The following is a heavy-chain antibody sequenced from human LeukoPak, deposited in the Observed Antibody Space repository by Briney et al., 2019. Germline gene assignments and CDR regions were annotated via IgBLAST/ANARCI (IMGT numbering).Heavy chain of an antibody. D-gene: IGHD3-3*01. J-gene: IGHJ6*02. Sequence: GGSLRLSCAASGNYWMHWVRQAPGKGLVWVSHINSDGSWTSYADSVKGRFTISKDNAKNTVYLQMNSLRAEDTAVYYCANIFYDFWSGYPLGMDVWGQGTTVTVSS. CDR1: GNYW. V-gene: IGHV3-74*01. CDR2: INSDGSWT. CDR3: ANIFYDFWSGYPLGMDV.